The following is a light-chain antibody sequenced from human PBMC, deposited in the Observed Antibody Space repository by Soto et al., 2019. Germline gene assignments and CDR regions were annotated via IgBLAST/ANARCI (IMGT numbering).Light chain of an antibody. CDR3: CSYAGTDTYVV. J-gene: IGLJ2*01. CDR2: DVN. V-gene: IGLV2-11*01. Sequence: QSALTQPRSVSGSPGQSVTISCTGTSSDVGTYKFVSWYQQYPGTAPKIIIYDVNLRPSGVPDRFSRSRSGNTASLTISGLQAEDEADYYCCSYAGTDTYVVLGGGTKVTVL. CDR1: SSDVGTYKF.